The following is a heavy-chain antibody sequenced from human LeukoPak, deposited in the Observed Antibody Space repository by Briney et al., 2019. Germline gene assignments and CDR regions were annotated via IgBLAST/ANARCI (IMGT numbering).Heavy chain of an antibody. CDR1: GFTFSNAW. CDR2: IKSKTDGGTT. D-gene: IGHD7-27*01. J-gene: IGHJ4*02. Sequence: GGSLRLSCAASGFTFSNAWMSWVRQAPGKGLEWVGRIKSKTDGGTTDYAAPVKGRFTISRDDSKNTLYLQMNSLKTEDTAVYYCTTYQYPELGIYYFDYWGQRTLVTVSS. V-gene: IGHV3-15*01. CDR3: TTYQYPELGIYYFDY.